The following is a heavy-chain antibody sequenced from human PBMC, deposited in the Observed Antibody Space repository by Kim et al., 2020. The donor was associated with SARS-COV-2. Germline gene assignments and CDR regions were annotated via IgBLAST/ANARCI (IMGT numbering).Heavy chain of an antibody. CDR1: EFSFSNYA. V-gene: IGHV3-23*01. J-gene: IGHJ4*02. CDR3: AKGRQFDC. Sequence: GGSLRLSCAASEFSFSNYAMNWVRQAPGKGLEWVSGISITGANTYYADSVKGRFTISRDNSKNTLCLQMNSLRVEDTAVYYCAKGRQFDCCGQGTLVTVS. CDR2: ISITGANT.